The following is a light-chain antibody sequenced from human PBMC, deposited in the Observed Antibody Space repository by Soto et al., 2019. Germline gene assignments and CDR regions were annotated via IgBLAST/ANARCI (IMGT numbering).Light chain of an antibody. CDR1: QSVSSY. CDR3: QQQNNQSPRT. Sequence: EIWLTQSPATLSVSLGERVTLSCGASQSVSSYLAWYQQKPGQAPKLLIYDASNLSASSPARIIGRGSGTDFTPTINALEAKECFVNYLQQQNNQSPRTFGGGTKVDIK. V-gene: IGKV3-11*01. J-gene: IGKJ4*01. CDR2: DAS.